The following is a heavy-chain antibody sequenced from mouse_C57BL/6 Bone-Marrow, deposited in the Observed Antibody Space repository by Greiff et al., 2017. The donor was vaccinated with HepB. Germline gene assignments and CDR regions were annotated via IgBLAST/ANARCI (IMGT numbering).Heavy chain of an antibody. Sequence: QVQLQQSGAELVKPGASVKMSCKASGYTFTSYWITWVKQRPGQGLEWIGDIYPGSGSTNYNEKFKSKATLTVDTSSSTAYMQLSSLTSEDSAVYYCASGGYPDYAMDYWGQGTSVTVSS. J-gene: IGHJ4*01. D-gene: IGHD1-1*02. CDR1: GYTFTSYW. CDR3: ASGGYPDYAMDY. CDR2: IYPGSGST. V-gene: IGHV1-55*01.